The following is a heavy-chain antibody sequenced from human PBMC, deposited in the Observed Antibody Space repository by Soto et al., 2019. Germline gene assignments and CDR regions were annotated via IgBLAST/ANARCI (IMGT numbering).Heavy chain of an antibody. Sequence: SVKVSCKASGGTFSSYAISWVRQAPEQGLEWMGGIIPIFGTANYAQKFQGRVTITADKSTGTAYMELSSVTAADTAVYYCARGGLRWLTQYYYGMDVWGQGTTVTV. CDR1: GGTFSSYA. V-gene: IGHV1-69*06. CDR2: IIPIFGTA. D-gene: IGHD4-17*01. J-gene: IGHJ6*02. CDR3: ARGGLRWLTQYYYGMDV.